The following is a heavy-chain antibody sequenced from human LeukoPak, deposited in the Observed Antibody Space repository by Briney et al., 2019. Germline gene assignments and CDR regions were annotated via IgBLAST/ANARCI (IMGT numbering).Heavy chain of an antibody. D-gene: IGHD5-18*01. J-gene: IGHJ4*02. CDR1: GGSISSGGYS. CDR2: IYHSGST. V-gene: IGHV4-30-2*01. Sequence: SETLSLTCAVSGGSISSGGYSWSWIRQPPGKGLEWIGYIYHSGSTYYNPSLKSRVTISVDRSKNQFSLKLSSVTAADTAVYYCARVKTAMVKGRPEYYFDYWGQGTLVTVSS. CDR3: ARVKTAMVKGRPEYYFDY.